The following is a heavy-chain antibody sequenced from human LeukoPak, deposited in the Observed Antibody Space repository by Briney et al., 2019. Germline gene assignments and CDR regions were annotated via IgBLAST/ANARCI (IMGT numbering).Heavy chain of an antibody. CDR3: ARDLLVRFGELLRDYYYYMDV. V-gene: IGHV1-46*01. J-gene: IGHJ6*03. Sequence: ASVKVSCKASGYTFTSYYMHWVRQAPGQGLEWMGIINPSGGSTSYAQKFQGRVTMTRDTSISTAYMELSRLRSDDTAVYYCARDLLVRFGELLRDYYYYMDVWGKGTTVTISS. D-gene: IGHD3-10*01. CDR1: GYTFTSYY. CDR2: INPSGGST.